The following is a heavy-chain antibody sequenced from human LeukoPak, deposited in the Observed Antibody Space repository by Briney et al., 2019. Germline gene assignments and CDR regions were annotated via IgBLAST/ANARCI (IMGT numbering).Heavy chain of an antibody. J-gene: IGHJ4*02. CDR3: ARDARGWLFDY. CDR2: ISSSGSTI. CDR1: GFTFSVYA. V-gene: IGHV3-11*01. Sequence: GGSLRLSCAASGFTFSVYAMTWVRQAPGKGLEWVSYISSSGSTIYYADSVKGRFTISRDNAKNSLYLQMDSLRAEDTAVYYCARDARGWLFDYWGQGTLVTVSS. D-gene: IGHD5-12*01.